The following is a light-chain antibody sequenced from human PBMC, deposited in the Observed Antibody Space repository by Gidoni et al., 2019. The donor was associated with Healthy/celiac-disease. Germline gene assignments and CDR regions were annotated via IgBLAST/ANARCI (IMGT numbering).Light chain of an antibody. J-gene: IGKJ1*01. V-gene: IGKV3-11*01. Sequence: EIVLTQSPATLSLSPRERATLSCRASQRVSSYLAWYQQKHGQAPRLRIYDASTRATGIPARFSGSGSGTDFTLTISILEPEDFAVYYCQQRSNWPRTWTFGQGTKVEIK. CDR1: QRVSSY. CDR3: QQRSNWPRTWT. CDR2: DAS.